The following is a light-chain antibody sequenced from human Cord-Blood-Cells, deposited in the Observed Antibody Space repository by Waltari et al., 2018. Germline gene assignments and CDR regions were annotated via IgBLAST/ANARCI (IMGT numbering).Light chain of an antibody. J-gene: IGLJ2*01. CDR1: RSDVGSYNL. Sequence: QSALTQPASVSGSPGQSITIACTGTRSDVGSYNLVSWYQQHPGKDPQLMIYEGSKRPSGVSNRFSGSKSGNTASLTISGLQAEDEADYYCCSYAGSSNVVFGGGTKLTVL. CDR2: EGS. CDR3: CSYAGSSNVV. V-gene: IGLV2-23*01.